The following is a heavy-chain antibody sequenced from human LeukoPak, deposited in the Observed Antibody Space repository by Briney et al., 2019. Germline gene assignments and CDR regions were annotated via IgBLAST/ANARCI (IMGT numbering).Heavy chain of an antibody. CDR2: ISSNGGST. D-gene: IGHD1-7*01. J-gene: IGHJ5*02. CDR1: GFTFSSYA. Sequence: GGPLRFSGAASGFTFSSYAMHWVRQAPGKGLEYVSTISSNGGSTYYANSVKGRFTISRDNSKNTLYLQMGSLRDEDMAVYYCARAITGTTTAWFDPWGQGTLVTVSS. CDR3: ARAITGTTTAWFDP. V-gene: IGHV3-64*01.